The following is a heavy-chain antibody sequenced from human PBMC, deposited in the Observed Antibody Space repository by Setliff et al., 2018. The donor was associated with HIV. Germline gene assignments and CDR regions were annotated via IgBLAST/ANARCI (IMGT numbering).Heavy chain of an antibody. CDR2: IKQDGSEK. V-gene: IGHV3-7*01. CDR1: GFRFSTYW. D-gene: IGHD2-8*02. J-gene: IGHJ6*03. Sequence: GGSLRLSCAASGFRFSTYWMTWVRQAPGKGLEWGANIKQDGSEKYYVDSEKGRFTLSRDNAKNSLYLQMNSLRAEDTAVYYCARVFWYGLPQIYYYMDVWGKGTTVTVSS. CDR3: ARVFWYGLPQIYYYMDV.